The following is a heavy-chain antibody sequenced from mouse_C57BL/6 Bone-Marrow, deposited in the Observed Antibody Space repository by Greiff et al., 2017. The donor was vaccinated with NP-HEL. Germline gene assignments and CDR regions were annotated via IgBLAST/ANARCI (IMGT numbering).Heavy chain of an antibody. Sequence: VQLQQSGPGLVAPSQSLSITCTVSGFSLTSYAISWVRQPPGKGLEWLGVIWTGGGPNYNSALKSRLGISKDNSKSQVFLKMNSLQTDDTARYYCARKVTTIVATPYYAMDYWGQGTSVTVSS. CDR3: ARKVTTIVATPYYAMDY. CDR2: IWTGGGP. D-gene: IGHD1-1*01. J-gene: IGHJ4*01. V-gene: IGHV2-9-1*01. CDR1: GFSLTSYA.